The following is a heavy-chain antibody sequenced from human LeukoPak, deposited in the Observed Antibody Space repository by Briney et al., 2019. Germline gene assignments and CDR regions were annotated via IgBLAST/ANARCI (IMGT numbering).Heavy chain of an antibody. V-gene: IGHV4-39*01. CDR3: VTPLMTTADY. CDR1: GGSISSSSYY. D-gene: IGHD4-17*01. J-gene: IGHJ4*02. Sequence: KASETLSLTCTVSGGSISSSSYYWGWIRQPPGKGLEWIGSIYYGGNTYYNPSLKSRVTISVDTSKNQFSLKLSAVTAADTAMYYCVTPLMTTADYWGQGMLVTVSS. CDR2: IYYGGNT.